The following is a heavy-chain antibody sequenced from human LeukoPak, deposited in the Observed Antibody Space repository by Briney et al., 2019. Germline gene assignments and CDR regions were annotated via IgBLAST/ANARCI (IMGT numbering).Heavy chain of an antibody. CDR3: ARDRCTNGVCYTFAY. D-gene: IGHD2-8*01. V-gene: IGHV3-30*04. J-gene: IGHJ4*02. CDR1: GFTFSSYA. CDR2: ISYDGSNK. Sequence: GGSLRLSCAASGFTFSSYAMHWVRQAPGKGLEWVAVISYDGSNKYYADSVKGRFTISRDNSKNTLYLQMNSLRVEDTAVFYCARDRCTNGVCYTFAYWGQGTLVTVSS.